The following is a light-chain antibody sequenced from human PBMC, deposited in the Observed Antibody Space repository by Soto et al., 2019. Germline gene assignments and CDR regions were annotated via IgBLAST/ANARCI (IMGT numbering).Light chain of an antibody. CDR1: SSDVGSYDY. Sequence: QSALTQPASVSGSPGQSITISCTGTSSDVGSYDYVSWYQQHPGKAPKLIIQEVSYRPSGVSNRFSGSKSGNTASLTISGLQAEDDADYYCNSYTTSTTYVFGTGTKVTVL. CDR2: EVS. CDR3: NSYTTSTTYV. J-gene: IGLJ1*01. V-gene: IGLV2-14*01.